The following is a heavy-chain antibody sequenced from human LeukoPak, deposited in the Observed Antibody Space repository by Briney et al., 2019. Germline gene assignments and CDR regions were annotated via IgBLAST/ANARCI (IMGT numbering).Heavy chain of an antibody. Sequence: GGSLRLSCAASGFTFSSYAMSWVRQAPGKGLEWVSAISGSGGSTYYADSVKGRFTISRDNSKNTLYLQMNSLRAEDTAVYYCAKQGWFGELLYFFSDYWGQGTLVTVSS. D-gene: IGHD3-10*01. CDR3: AKQGWFGELLYFFSDY. CDR2: ISGSGGST. V-gene: IGHV3-23*01. CDR1: GFTFSSYA. J-gene: IGHJ4*02.